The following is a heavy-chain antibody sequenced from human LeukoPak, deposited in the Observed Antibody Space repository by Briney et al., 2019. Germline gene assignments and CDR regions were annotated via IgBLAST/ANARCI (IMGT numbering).Heavy chain of an antibody. CDR3: ARGGYDYVWGSYYPY. V-gene: IGHV1-2*02. Sequence: ASVKVSCKASGYTFTGYYMHWVRQAPGQGLEWMGWINPNSSGTNYAQKFQGRVTMTRDTSISTAYMELSRLRSDDTAVYYCARGGYDYVWGSYYPYWGQGTLVTVSS. CDR2: INPNSSGT. D-gene: IGHD3-16*01. CDR1: GYTFTGYY. J-gene: IGHJ4*02.